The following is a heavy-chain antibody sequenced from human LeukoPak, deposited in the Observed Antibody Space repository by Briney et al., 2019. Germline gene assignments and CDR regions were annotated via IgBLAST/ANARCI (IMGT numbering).Heavy chain of an antibody. J-gene: IGHJ5*02. D-gene: IGHD3-22*01. CDR3: ARDQHYYDSSGYEHWFDP. V-gene: IGHV3-23*01. Sequence: PGGSLRLSCAASGFTFSSHAMSWVRQAPGKGLEWVSTILGSGGSTYYADSVKGRFTISRDNSKKTLYLQMNSLRDEDTAVYYCARDQHYYDSSGYEHWFDPWGQGTLVTVSS. CDR2: ILGSGGST. CDR1: GFTFSSHA.